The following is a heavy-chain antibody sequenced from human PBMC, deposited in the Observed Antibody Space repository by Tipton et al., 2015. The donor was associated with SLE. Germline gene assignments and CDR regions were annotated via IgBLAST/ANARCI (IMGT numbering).Heavy chain of an antibody. Sequence: TLSLTCTVSGGSISSYYWSWIRQPAGKGLEWIGYIYTSGSTNYNPSLKSRVTISVDTSKNQFSLKLSSVTAADTAVYYCARGGSLYCSSTSCYGAFDIWGQGTMVTVSS. J-gene: IGHJ3*02. CDR1: GGSISSYY. CDR2: IYTSGST. CDR3: ARGGSLYCSSTSCYGAFDI. V-gene: IGHV4-4*09. D-gene: IGHD2-2*01.